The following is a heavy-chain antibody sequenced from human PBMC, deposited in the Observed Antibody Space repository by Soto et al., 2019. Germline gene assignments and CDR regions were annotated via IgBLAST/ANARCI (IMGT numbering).Heavy chain of an antibody. J-gene: IGHJ4*02. CDR1: GGSMVRSY. V-gene: IGHV4-59*01. CDR2: IFYSGTT. Sequence: PSETLSLTCTVSGGSMVRSYWSWVRQSPGKGLEWIGYIFYSGTTNYNPSLKSRVTISVDTSKNQFSLQLTSVTAADTGVYFCARESSYYYSGYFDSCGQRTQVTVSS. CDR3: ARESSYYYSGYFDS. D-gene: IGHD3-22*01.